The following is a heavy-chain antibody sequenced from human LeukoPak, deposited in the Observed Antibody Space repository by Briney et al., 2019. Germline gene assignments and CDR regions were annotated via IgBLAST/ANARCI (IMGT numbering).Heavy chain of an antibody. D-gene: IGHD6-6*01. J-gene: IGHJ4*02. CDR3: ARAGQFISARPITFDY. Sequence: PSETLSLTCTVSGGSIRNYYWCWIRQPPGKGLEWIGYIYYSGSTNSNPSLTSRVTISLDTSKNQFSLKLSSVTAADTAVYYCARAGQFISARPITFDYWGQGSLVTVSS. V-gene: IGHV4-59*01. CDR1: GGSIRNYY. CDR2: IYYSGST.